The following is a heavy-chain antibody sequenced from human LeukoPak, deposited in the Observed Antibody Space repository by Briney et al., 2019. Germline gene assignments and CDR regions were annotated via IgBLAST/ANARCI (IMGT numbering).Heavy chain of an antibody. CDR3: ARGWDFWSGFFHTNWFDP. D-gene: IGHD3-3*01. CDR1: GYTFTSYD. V-gene: IGHV1-8*01. CDR2: VNPNSGNT. J-gene: IGHJ5*02. Sequence: ASVKVSCKASGYTFTSYDIDWVRQATGQGLEWMGWVNPNSGNTGYAQKFQGRVTMTRNTSISTAYMELSSLRSEDTAVYYCARGWDFWSGFFHTNWFDPWGQGTLVTVSS.